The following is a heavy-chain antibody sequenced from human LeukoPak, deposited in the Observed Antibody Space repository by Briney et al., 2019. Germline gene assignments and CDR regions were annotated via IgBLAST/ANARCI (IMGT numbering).Heavy chain of an antibody. D-gene: IGHD6-13*01. CDR1: GFNFRAYC. V-gene: IGHV3-7*03. CDR3: AKDALGIAAAGDAFDI. CDR2: IHQHGSKE. J-gene: IGHJ3*02. Sequence: GGSLRLSCTTSGFNFRAYCMGWVRQAPGKGLEWVANIHQHGSKENYLDSVKGRFTISRDNSKNTLYLQMNSLRAEDTAVYYCAKDALGIAAAGDAFDIWGQGTMVTVSS.